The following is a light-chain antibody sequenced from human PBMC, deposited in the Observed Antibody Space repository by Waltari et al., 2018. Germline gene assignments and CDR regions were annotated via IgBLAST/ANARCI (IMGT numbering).Light chain of an antibody. CDR3: QVWVSGQEV. Sequence: YVLTQAPSVSVAPGKTARVTCGGYNIGTNSVHWYQQKPGQAPALVLSYNSDRPSGIPERFSGSNSENTATLTISRVEAGDEADYYCQVWVSGQEVFGGGTKLTVL. V-gene: IGLV3-21*04. J-gene: IGLJ3*02. CDR1: NIGTNS. CDR2: YNS.